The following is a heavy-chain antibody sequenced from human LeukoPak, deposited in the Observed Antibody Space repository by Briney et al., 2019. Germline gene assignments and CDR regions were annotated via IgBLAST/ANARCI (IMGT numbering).Heavy chain of an antibody. J-gene: IGHJ4*02. V-gene: IGHV3-7*01. CDR1: GFTFSNYW. Sequence: GGSLRLSCVASGFTFSNYWMSWVRQAPGKGLECVANIKEDGSEKYYVDSVKGRFTISRDNAKNSLYLQMNSLGPEDTAVYYCARDLLSESEKSRYVDTAMVTRFDYWGQGTLVTVSS. CDR3: ARDLLSESEKSRYVDTAMVTRFDY. D-gene: IGHD5-18*01. CDR2: IKEDGSEK.